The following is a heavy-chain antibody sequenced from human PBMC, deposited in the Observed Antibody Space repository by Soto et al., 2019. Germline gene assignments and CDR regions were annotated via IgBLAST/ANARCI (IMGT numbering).Heavy chain of an antibody. D-gene: IGHD6-13*01. J-gene: IGHJ4*02. Sequence: EVQLLESGGGLVQPGGSLRLSCAASGFTFSSYAMSWVRQAPGKGLEWVSGISGSGGSTYYADSVKGRFTISRDNSKNTLYLQMNSLGAGDTAVYYCAKEGQELGGGYFDYWGQGTLVTVSS. CDR1: GFTFSSYA. V-gene: IGHV3-23*01. CDR3: AKEGQELGGGYFDY. CDR2: ISGSGGST.